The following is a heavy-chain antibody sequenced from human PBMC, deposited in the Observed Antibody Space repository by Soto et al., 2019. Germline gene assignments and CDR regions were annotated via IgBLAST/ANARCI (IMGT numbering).Heavy chain of an antibody. CDR3: AKAGNYENYYYYYYMDV. Sequence: HPGGSLRLSCAASGFTFDDYAMHWVRQAPGKGLEWVSGISWNSGSIGYADSVKGRFTISRDNAKNSLYLQMNSLRAEDTALYYCAKAGNYENYYYYYYMDVWGKGTTVTVSS. CDR1: GFTFDDYA. V-gene: IGHV3-9*01. J-gene: IGHJ6*03. D-gene: IGHD1-7*01. CDR2: ISWNSGSI.